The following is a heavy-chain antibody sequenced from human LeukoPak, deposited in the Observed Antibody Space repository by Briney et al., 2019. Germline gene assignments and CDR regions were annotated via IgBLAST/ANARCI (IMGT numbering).Heavy chain of an antibody. CDR3: ARDNGDLAFDI. CDR1: GFTFSSYA. D-gene: IGHD3-10*01. J-gene: IGHJ3*02. CDR2: ISGSGGST. Sequence: GGSLRLSCAASGFTFSSYAMSWVRQAPGKGLEWVSSISGSGGSTYYADSVKGRFTISRDNSKNTLFLQMNSLRAEDTAVYYCARDNGDLAFDIWGQGTLVTVSS. V-gene: IGHV3-23*01.